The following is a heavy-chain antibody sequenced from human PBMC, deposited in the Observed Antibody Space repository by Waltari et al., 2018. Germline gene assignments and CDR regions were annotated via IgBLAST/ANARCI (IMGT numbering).Heavy chain of an antibody. CDR1: GGSISSGSVY. J-gene: IGHJ6*02. D-gene: IGHD3-9*01. CDR2: IFTSGST. V-gene: IGHV4-61*02. CDR3: ARDEARYYDIMTGGGYYGLDV. Sequence: QVQLQESGPGLVRPSQTLSLTCTVSGGSISSGSVYWTWIRQPAGKGLEWVGHIFTSGSTKYNPSVKSRVSVSLDTSENQCSLRLSSVTAADTAVYYCARDEARYYDIMTGGGYYGLDVWGQGTTVTVSS.